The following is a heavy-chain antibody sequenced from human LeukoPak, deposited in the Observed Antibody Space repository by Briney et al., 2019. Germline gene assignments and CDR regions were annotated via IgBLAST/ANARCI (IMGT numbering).Heavy chain of an antibody. CDR1: GYTFTSYA. CDR3: ASRAGGYSNPSFYYHYGMDV. J-gene: IGHJ6*02. CDR2: INAGNGNT. V-gene: IGHV1-3*01. Sequence: ASVKVSCKASGYTFTSYAMHWVRQAPGQRLEWMGWINAGNGNTKYSQKFQGRVTITRDTSASTAYMELSSLRSEDTAVYYCASRAGGYSNPSFYYHYGMDVWGQGTTVTVSS. D-gene: IGHD4-11*01.